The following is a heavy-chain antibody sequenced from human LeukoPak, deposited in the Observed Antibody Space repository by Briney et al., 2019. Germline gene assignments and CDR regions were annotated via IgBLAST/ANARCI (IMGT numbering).Heavy chain of an antibody. D-gene: IGHD2/OR15-2a*01. J-gene: IGHJ6*03. CDR1: GDSISTHY. CDR2: IYYSGNT. CDR3: ARQRQENTWNYYYYMDV. V-gene: IGHV4-59*11. Sequence: SETLTLTCTVSGDSISTHYWNWIRQTPGKGLEWVGNIYYSGNTDYNPSLKSRVTISVDTSKNQFSLRLSSVTAADTAVYYCARQRQENTWNYYYYMDVWGKGTPVTVSS.